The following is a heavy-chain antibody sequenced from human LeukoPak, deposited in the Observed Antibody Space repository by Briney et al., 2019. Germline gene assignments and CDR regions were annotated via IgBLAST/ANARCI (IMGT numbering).Heavy chain of an antibody. CDR1: GFTFSNYA. Sequence: GGSLRLSCVASGFTFSNYAMSWVRQAPGKGLEWVSAISGSGGSTYCADSVKGRFTISRDNSKNTLYLQMNSLRAEDTAVYYCAKDGYCSGGSCYSAAFGYWGQGTLVTVSS. CDR3: AKDGYCSGGSCYSAAFGY. V-gene: IGHV3-23*01. J-gene: IGHJ4*02. CDR2: ISGSGGST. D-gene: IGHD2-15*01.